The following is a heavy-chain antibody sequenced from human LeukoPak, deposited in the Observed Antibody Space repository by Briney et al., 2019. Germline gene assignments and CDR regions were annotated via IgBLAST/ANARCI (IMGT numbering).Heavy chain of an antibody. D-gene: IGHD3-10*01. CDR3: ATHSYNEDY. Sequence: GGSLRLSCAASGFTFSVQYIDWVRGSPGKGLEWVGRSRNKGFIYTTAYAASVKGRFTISRDDSKNSVHLQMNGLKIEDTAVYYCATHSYNEDYWGQGTLVTVSS. J-gene: IGHJ4*02. CDR2: SRNKGFIYTT. V-gene: IGHV3-72*01. CDR1: GFTFSVQY.